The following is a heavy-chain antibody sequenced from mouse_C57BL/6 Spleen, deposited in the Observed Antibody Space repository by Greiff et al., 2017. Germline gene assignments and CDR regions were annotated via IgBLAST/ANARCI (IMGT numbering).Heavy chain of an antibody. D-gene: IGHD1-1*01. V-gene: IGHV1-52*01. Sequence: QVQLQQPGAELVRPGSSVKLSCKASGYTFTSSWMHWVKQRPIQGLEWIGNIDPSDSETHYNQKFKDKAPLTVDKSSSTAYMQLSSLTSEDSAVYYCARHYYGSSYWYFDVWGTGTTVTVSS. CDR3: ARHYYGSSYWYFDV. J-gene: IGHJ1*03. CDR2: IDPSDSET. CDR1: GYTFTSSW.